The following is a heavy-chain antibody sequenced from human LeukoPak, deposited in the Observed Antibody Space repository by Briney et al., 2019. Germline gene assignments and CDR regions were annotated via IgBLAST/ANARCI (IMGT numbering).Heavy chain of an antibody. CDR1: GYTFTGYY. V-gene: IGHV1-2*04. CDR3: ARRGEILTGYYHFDY. CDR2: INPNSGGT. Sequence: ASVNVSCKASGYTFTGYYMHWVRQAPGQGLEWMGWINPNSGGTNYAQKFQGWVTMTRDTSISTAYMELSRLRSDDTAVYYCARRGEILTGYYHFDYWGQGTLVTVSS. J-gene: IGHJ4*02. D-gene: IGHD3-9*01.